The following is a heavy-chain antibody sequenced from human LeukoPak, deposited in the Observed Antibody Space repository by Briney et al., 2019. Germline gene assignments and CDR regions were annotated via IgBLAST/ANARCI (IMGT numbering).Heavy chain of an antibody. CDR2: ISSSSSTI. CDR3: ARLVGKRYSAYDLVY. V-gene: IGHV3-48*04. CDR1: GFTFSSYS. Sequence: GGSLRLSCAASGFTFSSYSMSWVRQAPGKGLEWVSYISSSSSTIYYADSVKGRFTISRDNAKNSLYLQMNSLRAEDTAVYYCARLVGKRYSAYDLVYWGQGTLVTVSS. J-gene: IGHJ4*02. D-gene: IGHD5-12*01.